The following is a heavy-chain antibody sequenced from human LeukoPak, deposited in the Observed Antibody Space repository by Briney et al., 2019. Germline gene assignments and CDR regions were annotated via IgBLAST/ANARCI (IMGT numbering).Heavy chain of an antibody. Sequence: GGSLRLSCAASGFTFSDHYMSWVRQAPGKGLEWVSAISGSGGSTYYADSVKGRFTISRDNSKNTLYLQMNSLRAEDTAVYYCAKRHYGSGRPLWGQGTLVTVSS. CDR3: AKRHYGSGRPL. D-gene: IGHD3-10*01. CDR2: ISGSGGST. J-gene: IGHJ4*02. V-gene: IGHV3-23*01. CDR1: GFTFSDHY.